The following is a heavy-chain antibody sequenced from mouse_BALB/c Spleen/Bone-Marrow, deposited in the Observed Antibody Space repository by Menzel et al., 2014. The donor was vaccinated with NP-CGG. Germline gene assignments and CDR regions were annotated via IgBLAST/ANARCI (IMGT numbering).Heavy chain of an antibody. Sequence: EVMLVESGGGLVQPGGSRKLSCAASGFTFSSFGMHWIRQAPEKGLEWVAYISSGSSTFYYADTVKGRFTVSRDNPKNTLFLQMTGLRSEDTAMYYCAREGVDYAGVDYWGQGTTLTVSS. CDR2: ISSGSSTF. J-gene: IGHJ2*01. CDR1: GFTFSSFG. V-gene: IGHV5-17*02. D-gene: IGHD2-13*01. CDR3: AREGVDYAGVDY.